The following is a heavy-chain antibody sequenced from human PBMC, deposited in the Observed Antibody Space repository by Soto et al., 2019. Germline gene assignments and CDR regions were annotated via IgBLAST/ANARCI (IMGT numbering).Heavy chain of an antibody. CDR1: GGSISSGGYS. J-gene: IGHJ4*02. Sequence: PSETLSLTCAVSGGSISSGGYSWSWIRQPPGKGLEWIGYIYYSGSTNYNPSLKSRVTISVDTSKNQFSLKLSSVTAADTAVYYCARDGDGSGYFLDFWGQGTLVTVSS. D-gene: IGHD3-22*01. CDR2: IYYSGST. CDR3: ARDGDGSGYFLDF. V-gene: IGHV4-61*08.